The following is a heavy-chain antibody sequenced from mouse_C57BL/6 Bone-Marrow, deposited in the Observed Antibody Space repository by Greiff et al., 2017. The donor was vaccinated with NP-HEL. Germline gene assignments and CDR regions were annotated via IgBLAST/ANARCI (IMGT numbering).Heavy chain of an antibody. Sequence: DVKLQESGPVLVKPGASVKMSCKASEYTFTDYYMNWVKQSHGKSLEWIGVINPYNGGTSYNQKFKGKATLTVDKSSSTAYMELNSLTSEDSAVYYCARFGYLSRFAYWGQGTLVTVSA. CDR1: EYTFTDYY. D-gene: IGHD2-2*01. V-gene: IGHV1-19*01. CDR3: ARFGYLSRFAY. CDR2: INPYNGGT. J-gene: IGHJ3*01.